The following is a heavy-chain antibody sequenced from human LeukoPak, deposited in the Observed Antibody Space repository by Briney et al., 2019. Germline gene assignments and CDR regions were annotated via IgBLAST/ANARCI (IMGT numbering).Heavy chain of an antibody. CDR1: GFTFSSYS. Sequence: PGGSLRLSCAASGFTFSSYSMKWVRQAPGKGLEWVSSISISSSYIYYADSVKGRFTISRDNAKNSLYLQMNSLRAEDTAVYYCARDFHDYFPWGQGTLVTVSS. CDR2: ISISSSYI. CDR3: ARDFHDYFP. J-gene: IGHJ5*02. D-gene: IGHD3-16*01. V-gene: IGHV3-21*01.